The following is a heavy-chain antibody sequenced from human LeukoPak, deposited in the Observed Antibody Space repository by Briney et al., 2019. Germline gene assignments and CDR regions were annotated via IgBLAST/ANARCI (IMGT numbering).Heavy chain of an antibody. CDR1: GFTFSNYG. V-gene: IGHV3-23*01. CDR2: IRGSGGST. CDR3: AKDSVDIIVVPAAYHDY. D-gene: IGHD2-2*01. J-gene: IGHJ4*02. Sequence: GGTLRLSCAASGFTFSNYGMSWVRQAPGKGLEWVSAIRGSGGSTFYADSVKGRFTISRDNSKNTLYLQMNTLRAEDTALYYCAKDSVDIIVVPAAYHDYWGQGTLVTVSS.